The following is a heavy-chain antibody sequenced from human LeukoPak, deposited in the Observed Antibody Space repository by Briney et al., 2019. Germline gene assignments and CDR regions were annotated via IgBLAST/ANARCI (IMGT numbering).Heavy chain of an antibody. D-gene: IGHD3-10*01. CDR1: GFTVSSNY. CDR2: IYSGGST. J-gene: IGHJ4*02. Sequence: GGSLRLSCAASGFTVSSNYMSWVRQAPGKGLEWVSVIYSGGSTYYADSVKGRFTISRDNSKNTLYLQMSSLRAEDTAVYYCARDAVRGVQGYWGQGTLVTVSS. V-gene: IGHV3-53*01. CDR3: ARDAVRGVQGY.